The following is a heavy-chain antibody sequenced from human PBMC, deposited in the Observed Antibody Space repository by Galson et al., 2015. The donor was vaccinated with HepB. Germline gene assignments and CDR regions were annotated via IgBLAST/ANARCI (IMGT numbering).Heavy chain of an antibody. Sequence: SLRLSCAASGFISNRHGMHWVRQAPGKGLEWVAVISYDGKKTNYGDSVKGRFTTSRDNSRNTVFLQMNTLRPEDTAHYYCARDGRYYGTDLGAHHWGQGTLVVVSS. CDR1: GFISNRHG. CDR2: ISYDGKKT. J-gene: IGHJ1*01. CDR3: ARDGRYYGTDLGAHH. V-gene: IGHV3-33*05. D-gene: IGHD3-10*01.